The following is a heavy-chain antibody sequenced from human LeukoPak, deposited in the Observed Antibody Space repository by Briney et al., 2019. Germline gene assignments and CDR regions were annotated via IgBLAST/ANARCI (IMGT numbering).Heavy chain of an antibody. D-gene: IGHD3-10*01. CDR3: AREHYGSGSYYFDY. J-gene: IGHJ4*02. CDR1: GGSISSGGYY. CDR2: IYYSGST. Sequence: SQTLSLTCTVSGGSISSGGYYRSWIRQHPGKGLEWIGYIYYSGSTYYNPSLKSRVTISVDTSKNQFSLKLSSVTAADTAVYYCAREHYGSGSYYFDYWGQGTLVTVSS. V-gene: IGHV4-31*03.